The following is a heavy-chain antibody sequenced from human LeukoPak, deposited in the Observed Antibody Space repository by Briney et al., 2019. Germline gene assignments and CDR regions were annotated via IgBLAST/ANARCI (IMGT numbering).Heavy chain of an antibody. CDR1: GGSFSGYY. J-gene: IGHJ5*02. CDR3: TRGHWGLQS. V-gene: IGHV4-34*01. D-gene: IGHD7-27*01. CDR2: INHSGST. Sequence: SENLSLNCAVYGGSFSGYYWSWIRQPPGKGLEWIGEINHSGSTNYNPSLKSRVTTSLDTSKNQFSLNLISVTAADTAVYYCTRGHWGLQSWSQGTLVTVSS.